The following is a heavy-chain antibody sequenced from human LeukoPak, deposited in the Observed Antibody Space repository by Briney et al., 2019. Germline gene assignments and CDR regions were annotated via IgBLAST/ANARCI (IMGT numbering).Heavy chain of an antibody. CDR2: ISSSGSTI. CDR3: ARDYTEYYPFSWYFDY. CDR1: GFTFSSYE. D-gene: IGHD2/OR15-2a*01. J-gene: IGHJ4*02. Sequence: PGGSLRLSCAASGFTFSSYEMNWVRQAPGKGLEWVSYISSSGSTIYYADSVKGRFTISRDNAKNSLYLQMNSLRAEDTAVYYCARDYTEYYPFSWYFDYWGQGTLVTVSS. V-gene: IGHV3-48*03.